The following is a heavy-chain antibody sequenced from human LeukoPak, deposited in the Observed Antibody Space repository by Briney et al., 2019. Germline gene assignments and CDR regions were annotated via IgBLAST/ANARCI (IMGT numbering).Heavy chain of an antibody. Sequence: GASVEVSCKASGGTFSSYAISWVRQAPGQGLEWMGGIIPIFGTANYAQKFQGRVTITAGESTSTAYMELSSLRSEDTAVYYCARKVTGCSSTSCGPAFDIWGQGTMVTVSS. J-gene: IGHJ3*02. D-gene: IGHD2-2*01. CDR3: ARKVTGCSSTSCGPAFDI. CDR2: IIPIFGTA. CDR1: GGTFSSYA. V-gene: IGHV1-69*13.